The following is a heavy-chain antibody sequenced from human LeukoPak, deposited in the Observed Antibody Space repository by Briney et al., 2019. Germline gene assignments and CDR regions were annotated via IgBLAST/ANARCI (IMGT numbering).Heavy chain of an antibody. J-gene: IGHJ4*02. D-gene: IGHD1-26*01. CDR1: GFSFSEYW. CDR3: ARVIGSYGDSAY. V-gene: IGHV3-7*01. CDR2: VKQGGREK. Sequence: GGSLRLSCEGSGFSFSEYWMSWVRQAPGKGLEWVASVKQGGREKYYVDSVKGRFDISRDNAKNSLYLQMNSLRAEDTAVYYCARVIGSYGDSAYWGQGTLVTVSS.